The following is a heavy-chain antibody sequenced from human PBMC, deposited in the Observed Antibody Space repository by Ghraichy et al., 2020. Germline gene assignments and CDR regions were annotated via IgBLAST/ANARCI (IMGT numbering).Heavy chain of an antibody. D-gene: IGHD3-22*01. CDR2: ISGSGGST. V-gene: IGHV3-23*01. CDR3: AKDLRYYYDRQNAFDI. J-gene: IGHJ3*02. CDR1: GFTFSSYA. Sequence: GGSLRLSCAASGFTFSSYAMSWVRQAPGKGLEWVSAISGSGGSTYYADSVKGRFTISRDNSKNTLYLQMNSLRAEDTAVYYCAKDLRYYYDRQNAFDIWGQGTMVTVSS.